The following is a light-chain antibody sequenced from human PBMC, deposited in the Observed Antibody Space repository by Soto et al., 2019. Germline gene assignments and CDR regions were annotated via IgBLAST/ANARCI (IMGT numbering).Light chain of an antibody. J-gene: IGLJ2*01. V-gene: IGLV2-18*02. Sequence: QSALTQPPSVSGSPGQSVTISCTGTGSDIGGYNRVSWYQQPPGTAPKLMIYEVSNRPSGVPDRFSGSKSGNSASLTISGLQAEDEADYYCSSYAASSTLVFGGGTKVTVL. CDR1: GSDIGGYNR. CDR2: EVS. CDR3: SSYAASSTLV.